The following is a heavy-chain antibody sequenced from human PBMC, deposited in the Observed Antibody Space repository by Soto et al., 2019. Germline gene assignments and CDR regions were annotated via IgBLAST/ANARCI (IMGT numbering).Heavy chain of an antibody. CDR1: GFTFDDYA. Sequence: EVQLVESGGGLVQPGRSLRLSCAASGFTFDDYAMHWVRQPPGKGLEWVSGISWNSGSIGYADSVKGRFTISRDNAKNSLYLQMTSLRAEDTALYYCAKGLTYSSGWPFDYWGQGTLVTVSS. J-gene: IGHJ4*02. V-gene: IGHV3-9*01. CDR2: ISWNSGSI. CDR3: AKGLTYSSGWPFDY. D-gene: IGHD6-19*01.